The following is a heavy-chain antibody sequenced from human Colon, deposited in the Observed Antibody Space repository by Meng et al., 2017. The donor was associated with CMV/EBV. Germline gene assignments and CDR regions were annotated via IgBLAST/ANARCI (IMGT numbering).Heavy chain of an antibody. D-gene: IGHD3-22*01. CDR3: ARELLYYDSSGCFDY. CDR2: INWNGGST. V-gene: IGHV3-20*04. J-gene: IGHJ4*02. CDR1: GFTFDDYG. Sequence: GGSLKISCAASGFTFDDYGMSWVRQAPGKGLEWVSGINWNGGSTGYADSVKGRFTISRDNAKNSLYLQMNSLRAEDTALYYCARELLYYDSSGCFDYWGQGTLVTVSS.